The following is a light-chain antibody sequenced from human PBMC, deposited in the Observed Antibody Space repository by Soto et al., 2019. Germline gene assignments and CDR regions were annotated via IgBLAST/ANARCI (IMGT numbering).Light chain of an antibody. CDR2: AAS. Sequence: GDRVTITCRASQSISSYLNWYQQKPGKAPKLLIYAASSLQSGVPSRFSGSGSGTDFTLTISSLQPEDFATYYCQQANSFPLTFGGGTKVDIK. CDR3: QQANSFPLT. V-gene: IGKV1-12*01. J-gene: IGKJ4*01. CDR1: QSISSY.